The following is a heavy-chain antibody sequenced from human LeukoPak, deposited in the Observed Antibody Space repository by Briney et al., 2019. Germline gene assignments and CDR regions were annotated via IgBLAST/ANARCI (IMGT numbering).Heavy chain of an antibody. D-gene: IGHD4-23*01. Sequence: GGSLRLSCAASGFTFSSYSMNWARQAPGKGLEWVSYINSSSSSIYYADSVKGRFTISRDNAKNSLYLQMNSLRAEDTAVYYCARAPTTVVTPRFDYWGQGALVTVSS. CDR1: GFTFSSYS. CDR2: INSSSSSI. J-gene: IGHJ4*02. V-gene: IGHV3-48*04. CDR3: ARAPTTVVTPRFDY.